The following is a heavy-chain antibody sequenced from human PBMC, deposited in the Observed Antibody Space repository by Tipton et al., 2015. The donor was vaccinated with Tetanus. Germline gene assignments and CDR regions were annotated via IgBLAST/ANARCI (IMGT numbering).Heavy chain of an antibody. Sequence: TLSLTCAVYGGSFSGYYWSWIRQPPGKGLEWIGYIYYSGSTNYNPSLKSRVTISVDTSKNQFSLKLSSVTAADTAVYYCARGTRGCSGGSCYYSYYDSSGYTFDYWGQGTLVTVSS. J-gene: IGHJ4*02. CDR1: GGSFSGYY. V-gene: IGHV4-59*01. CDR2: IYYSGST. D-gene: IGHD2-15*01. CDR3: ARGTRGCSGGSCYYSYYDSSGYTFDY.